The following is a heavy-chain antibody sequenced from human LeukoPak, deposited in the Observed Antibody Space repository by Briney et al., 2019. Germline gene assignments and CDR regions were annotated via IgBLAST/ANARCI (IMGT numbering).Heavy chain of an antibody. CDR2: MNPSSGNT. D-gene: IGHD6-13*01. CDR1: GYTFTTYD. Sequence: ASVKVSCKDSGYTFTTYDINWVRQATGQGLEWMGWMNPSSGNTGYAQKVQGRVTMTRDTSISTAYMELSSLRSEDTAVYYCARGRTSWYGTNNWFDPWGQGTLVTVSS. CDR3: ARGRTSWYGTNNWFDP. J-gene: IGHJ5*02. V-gene: IGHV1-8*01.